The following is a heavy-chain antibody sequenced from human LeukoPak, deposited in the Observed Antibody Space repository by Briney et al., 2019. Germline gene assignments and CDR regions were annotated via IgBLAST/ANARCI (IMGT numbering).Heavy chain of an antibody. CDR3: ARGDSSSWYGHDQMTEYWYFDL. J-gene: IGHJ2*01. D-gene: IGHD6-13*01. V-gene: IGHV4-59*01. CDR2: IYYSGST. Sequence: SETLSLTCTVSGGSISSYYWSWIRQPPGKGLEWIGYIYYSGSTNYNPSLKSRVTISVDTSKNQFSLKLSSVTAADTAVYYCARGDSSSWYGHDQMTEYWYFDLWGRGTLVTVSS. CDR1: GGSISSYY.